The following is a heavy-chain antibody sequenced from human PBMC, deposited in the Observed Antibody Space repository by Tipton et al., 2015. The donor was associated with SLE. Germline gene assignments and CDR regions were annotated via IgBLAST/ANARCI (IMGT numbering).Heavy chain of an antibody. CDR2: IRYDGSSE. CDR1: GVTFSSYT. V-gene: IGHV3-30*02. J-gene: IGHJ6*02. Sequence: SLRLSCAASGVTFSSYTMDWVRQTPGKGLEWVAFIRYDGSSEYYADSVKGRFTIGRDKSKNTLYLQMNSLRPVDTAVYYCAKHGVYGMDVWGRGTMVTVSS. CDR3: AKHGVYGMDV. D-gene: IGHD3-3*01.